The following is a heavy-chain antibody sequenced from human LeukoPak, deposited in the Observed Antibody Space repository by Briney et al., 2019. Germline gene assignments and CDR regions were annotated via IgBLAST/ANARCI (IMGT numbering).Heavy chain of an antibody. CDR2: ISGGGDST. J-gene: IGHJ4*02. D-gene: IGHD6-13*01. Sequence: GGSPRLSCAASAFTFSSYAMSWVRQAPGKGLEWVSAISGGGDSTYYADSVKGRFTISRDNSKNTLYLQMNSLRAEDTAIYYCAKWSSSSWYDYWGQGALVTVSS. CDR1: AFTFSSYA. CDR3: AKWSSSSWYDY. V-gene: IGHV3-23*01.